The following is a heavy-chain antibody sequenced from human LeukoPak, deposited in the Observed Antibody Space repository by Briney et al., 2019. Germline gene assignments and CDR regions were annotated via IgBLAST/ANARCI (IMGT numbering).Heavy chain of an antibody. CDR1: GGSFSGYY. D-gene: IGHD6-19*01. CDR3: ARGDSSGWYGY. V-gene: IGHV4-34*01. J-gene: IGHJ4*02. CDR2: INHSGST. Sequence: SETLSLTCAVYGGSFSGYYWSWIRQPPGKGLEWIGEINHSGSTNYNPSLKSRVTISVDTSKNQFSLRLSSVTAADTAVYYCARGDSSGWYGYWGQGTLVTVSS.